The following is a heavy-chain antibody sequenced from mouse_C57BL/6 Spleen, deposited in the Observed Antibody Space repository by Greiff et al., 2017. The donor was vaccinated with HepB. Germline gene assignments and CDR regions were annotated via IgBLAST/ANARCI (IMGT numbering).Heavy chain of an antibody. CDR3: ARAGYYGALDY. J-gene: IGHJ4*01. CDR2: IDPTSGNT. CDR1: GFTFTNYY. V-gene: IGHV14-3*01. D-gene: IGHD1-1*01. Sequence: VQLQQSVAELVRPGASVKLSCTASGFTFTNYYMHWVKQRPEQGLEWIGRIDPTSGNTNYDAKFKSQATITADTSSNTAYLQLSSLTSEDTATYYCARAGYYGALDYWGQGTTVTVSS.